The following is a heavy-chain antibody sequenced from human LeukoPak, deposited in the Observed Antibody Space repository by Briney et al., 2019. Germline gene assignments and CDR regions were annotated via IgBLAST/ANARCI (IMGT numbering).Heavy chain of an antibody. J-gene: IGHJ4*02. D-gene: IGHD2-21*02. Sequence: GRSLRLPCAASGFTFGSYAMHWVRQAPGRGLEWVAGISYDGTNKYYADSVKGRFTISRDNYKHTLYLQMNSLRTDDTAVYYCARERSACGEDCYFDYWGQGTLVTVSS. V-gene: IGHV3-30-3*01. CDR1: GFTFGSYA. CDR3: ARERSACGEDCYFDY. CDR2: ISYDGTNK.